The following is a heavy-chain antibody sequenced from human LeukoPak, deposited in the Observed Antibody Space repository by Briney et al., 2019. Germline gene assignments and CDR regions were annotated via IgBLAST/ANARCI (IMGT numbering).Heavy chain of an antibody. D-gene: IGHD5-18*01. Sequence: SETLSLTCTVSGDSISSIGYSWGWIRQPPGEGLEWIGSIYYTGSTFYNPSLKGRVTISLDTSKNQFSLKLNSLTAADTAVYYCARGTGYSYAFSFLDYWGQGTLVTVSS. CDR3: ARGTGYSYAFSFLDY. J-gene: IGHJ4*02. CDR1: GDSISSIGYS. CDR2: IYYTGST. V-gene: IGHV4-39*07.